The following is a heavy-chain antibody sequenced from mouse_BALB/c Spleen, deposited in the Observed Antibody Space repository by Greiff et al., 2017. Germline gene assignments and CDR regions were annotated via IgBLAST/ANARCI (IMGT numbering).Heavy chain of an antibody. CDR3: ARSSQLGPLMDY. D-gene: IGHD4-1*02. CDR1: GYNFTSYW. CDR2: IYPGSGST. V-gene: IGHV1-55*01. Sequence: QVQLQQPGAELVKPGTSVKLSCKASGYNFTSYWINWVKLRPGQDLEWIGDIYPGSGSTNYNEKFKSKATLTVDTSSSTAYMQLSSLASEDSALYYCARSSQLGPLMDYWGQGTSVTVSS. J-gene: IGHJ4*01.